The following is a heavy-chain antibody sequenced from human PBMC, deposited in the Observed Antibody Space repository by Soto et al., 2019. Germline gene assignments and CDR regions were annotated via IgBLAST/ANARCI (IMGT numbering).Heavy chain of an antibody. V-gene: IGHV3-30*18. CDR2: ISYDGSIK. CDR3: ANTYCSGGSCHPFYFDY. CDR1: GFTFNSYG. J-gene: IGHJ4*02. Sequence: QVQLVESGGGVVQPEKSLRLSCAASGFTFNSYGMHWVRQAPGKGLEWVAVISYDGSIKYYADSVKGRFTISRDNSTNTLYLQMNSLRADDMAVYYCANTYCSGGSCHPFYFDYWGQGTLVTVSS. D-gene: IGHD2-15*01.